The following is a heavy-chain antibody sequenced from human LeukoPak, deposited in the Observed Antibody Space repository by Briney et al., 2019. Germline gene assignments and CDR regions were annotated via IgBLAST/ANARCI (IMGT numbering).Heavy chain of an antibody. CDR2: IYPGDSDT. CDR1: GYSFTSYW. CDR3: ARTVVAATSSFDN. D-gene: IGHD2-15*01. J-gene: IGHJ4*02. Sequence: GESLKISCKGSGYSFTSYWIGWVRQMPGKGLEWMGIIYPGDSDTRYSPSFEGQVTISADRSISTAYLQWSSLKASDTAIYYCARTVVAATSSFDNWGQGTLVTVSS. V-gene: IGHV5-51*01.